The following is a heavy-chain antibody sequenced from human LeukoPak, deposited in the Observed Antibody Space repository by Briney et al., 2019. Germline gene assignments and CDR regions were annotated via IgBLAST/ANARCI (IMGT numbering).Heavy chain of an antibody. Sequence: GGSLRLSCAASGFTFSSYWMSWVRQAPGKGLEWVANIKQDGSEKYYVDSVKGRFTISRDNAKNSLYLQMNSLRAEDTAVYYCARDPLSSVLGATLWGQGTLVTVSS. CDR3: ARDPLSSVLGATL. J-gene: IGHJ4*02. V-gene: IGHV3-7*01. CDR1: GFTFSSYW. D-gene: IGHD1-26*01. CDR2: IKQDGSEK.